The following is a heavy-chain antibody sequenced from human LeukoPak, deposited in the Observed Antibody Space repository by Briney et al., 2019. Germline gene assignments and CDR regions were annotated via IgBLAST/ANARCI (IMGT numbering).Heavy chain of an antibody. CDR2: IYYSGST. CDR3: ARHQRLVIGY. Sequence: SETLSLTCTVSGGSISSSSYYWGWIRQPPGKGLEWIGSIYYSGSTYYNPSLKSRVTISVDTSKNQFSLKLSSVTAADTAVYYCARHQRLVIGYWGQGTLVTVSS. D-gene: IGHD3-9*01. J-gene: IGHJ4*02. V-gene: IGHV4-39*01. CDR1: GGSISSSSYY.